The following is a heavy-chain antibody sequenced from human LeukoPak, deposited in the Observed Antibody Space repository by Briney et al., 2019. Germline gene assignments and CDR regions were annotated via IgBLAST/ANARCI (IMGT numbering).Heavy chain of an antibody. CDR1: GFSFSDYW. Sequence: PGGSLRLSCAASGFSFSDYWMQWVRQAPGKGLVWISRITSDGSGANYADSVKGRFTISRDNSKNTLYLQMNSLRAEDTAVYYCAKVGGITGTRTVVLRYFDWLLSTCWFDYWGQGTLVTVSS. CDR2: ITSDGSGA. D-gene: IGHD3-9*01. CDR3: AKVGGITGTRTVVLRYFDWLLSTCWFDY. J-gene: IGHJ4*02. V-gene: IGHV3-74*01.